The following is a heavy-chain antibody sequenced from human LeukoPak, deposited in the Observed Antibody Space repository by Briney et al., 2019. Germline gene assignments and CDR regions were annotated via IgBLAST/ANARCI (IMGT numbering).Heavy chain of an antibody. J-gene: IGHJ6*03. D-gene: IGHD2-2*03. CDR1: GYTFTSYY. CDR3: ARRGYCSSASCYSIYYYYYMDV. Sequence: ASVKVSCKASGYTFTSYYMHRVRQAPGQGLEWMGIINPSGGSTSYAQKFQGRVTMTRDMSTSTVYMELSSLRSEDTAVYYCARRGYCSSASCYSIYYYYYMDVWGKGTTVTVSS. V-gene: IGHV1-46*01. CDR2: INPSGGST.